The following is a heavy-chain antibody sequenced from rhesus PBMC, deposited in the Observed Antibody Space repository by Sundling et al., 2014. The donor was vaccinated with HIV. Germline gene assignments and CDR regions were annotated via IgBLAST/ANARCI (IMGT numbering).Heavy chain of an antibody. J-gene: IGHJ6*01. D-gene: IGHD1-1-1*01. CDR2: ISYTGGST. Sequence: EVQLVESGGGLAKPGGSLRLSCAASGFSFSDYYMHWVRQAPGKGLEWVSGISYTGGSTYYADSVKGRFTISRENAKNTLYLQMDSLRAEDTAVYYCARDWGIAGTISGYGLDSWGQGVVVTVSS. V-gene: IGHV3-59*01. CDR1: GFSFSDYY. CDR3: ARDWGIAGTISGYGLDS.